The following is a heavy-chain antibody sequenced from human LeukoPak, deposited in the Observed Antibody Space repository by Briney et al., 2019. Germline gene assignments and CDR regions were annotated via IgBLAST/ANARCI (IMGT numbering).Heavy chain of an antibody. D-gene: IGHD2-15*01. CDR3: ASGYCGGGSKDKSMDM. V-gene: IGHV4-59*01. CDR2: IYYSGAT. J-gene: IGHJ3*02. CDR1: GVSISSYY. Sequence: PSETLSLTCTVSGVSISSYYWSWIRQPPGKGLEWIGYIYYSGATNYNPSLKSRVTISLDTSGNQFSLKLSSVTAADTAVYYCASGYCGGGSKDKSMDMWGKGTMVTVSS.